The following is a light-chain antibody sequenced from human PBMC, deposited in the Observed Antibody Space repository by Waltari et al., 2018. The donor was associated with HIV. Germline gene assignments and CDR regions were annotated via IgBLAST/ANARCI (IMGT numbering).Light chain of an antibody. V-gene: IGLV3-21*02. J-gene: IGLJ2*01. CDR1: NIGSKS. Sequence: SYVLTQPPSVSVAPGQTARITWGGDNIGSKSVHWYQQRPGQAPVLAVYENSDRSSGIPERFSGSNSGNTATLTISRVAAGYEADYYCQVWDSSSDQMVFGGGTKLTVL. CDR3: QVWDSSSDQMV. CDR2: ENS.